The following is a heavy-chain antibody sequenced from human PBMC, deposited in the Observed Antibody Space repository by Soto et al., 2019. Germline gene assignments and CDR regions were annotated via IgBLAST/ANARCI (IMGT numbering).Heavy chain of an antibody. CDR2: INPSGGST. V-gene: IGHV1-46*01. CDR1: GYTFTSYY. J-gene: IGHJ6*02. CDR3: ASTNYDFWSGYPVYYYYGMDV. Sequence: ASVKVSCKASGYTFTSYYMHWVRQAPGQGLEWMGIINPSGGSTSYAQKFQGRVTMTRDTSTSTVYMELSSLRSEDTAVYYCASTNYDFWSGYPVYYYYGMDVWGQGTTVTVSS. D-gene: IGHD3-3*01.